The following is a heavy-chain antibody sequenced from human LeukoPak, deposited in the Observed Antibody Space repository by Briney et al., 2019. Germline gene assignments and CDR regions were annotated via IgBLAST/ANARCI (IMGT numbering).Heavy chain of an antibody. CDR2: ISGSGGST. V-gene: IGHV3-23*01. D-gene: IGHD3-16*01. CDR3: AKLGRYYDYVWGSYSDY. CDR1: GFTFSSYA. Sequence: GGSLRLSCAASGFTFSSYAMSWVRQAPGKGLEWVSAISGSGGSTYYADSVKGRFTISRDNSKNTLNLQMNSLRAEDTAVYYCAKLGRYYDYVWGSYSDYWGQGTLVTVSS. J-gene: IGHJ4*02.